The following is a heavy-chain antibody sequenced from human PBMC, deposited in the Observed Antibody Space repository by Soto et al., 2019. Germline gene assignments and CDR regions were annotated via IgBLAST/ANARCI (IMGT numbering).Heavy chain of an antibody. V-gene: IGHV1-69*06. Sequence: QVLLLQSGSEVKKPGSSVKVSCKASGDAFKSYAIHWVRQAPGQGLEYMGRIIPSYDRTKYAQKFQGRLTVTADIYTSTVYMESSSLRSEDTAVYYCARDPTNDYGDDTFDYWGQGTKVIVSS. CDR1: GDAFKSYA. D-gene: IGHD4-17*01. J-gene: IGHJ4*02. CDR3: ARDPTNDYGDDTFDY. CDR2: IIPSYDRT.